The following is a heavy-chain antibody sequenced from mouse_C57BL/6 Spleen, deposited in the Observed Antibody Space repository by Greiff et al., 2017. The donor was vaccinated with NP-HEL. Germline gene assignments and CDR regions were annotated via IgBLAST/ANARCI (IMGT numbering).Heavy chain of an antibody. J-gene: IGHJ2*01. V-gene: IGHV1-22*01. CDR3: ARMGIITTVVADY. CDR2: INPNNGGT. Sequence: EVQLQQSGPELVKPGASVKMSCKASGYTFTDYNMHWVKQSHGKSLEWIGYINPNNGGTSYNQKFKGKATLTVNKSSSTAYMELRSLTSEDSAVYYCARMGIITTVVADYWGQGTTLTVSS. CDR1: GYTFTDYN. D-gene: IGHD1-1*01.